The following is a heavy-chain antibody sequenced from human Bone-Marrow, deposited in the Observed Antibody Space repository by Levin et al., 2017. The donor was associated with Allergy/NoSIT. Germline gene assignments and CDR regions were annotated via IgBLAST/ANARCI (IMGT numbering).Heavy chain of an antibody. V-gene: IGHV3-21*01. J-gene: IGHJ4*02. CDR2: ISSSSSYI. CDR3: ARERWATTGTTEFDY. CDR1: GFTFSSYS. Sequence: SCAASGFTFSSYSMNWVRQAPGKGLEWVSSISSSSSYIYYADSVKGRFTISRDNAKNSLYLQMNSLRAEDTAVYYCARERWATTGTTEFDYWGQGTLVTVSS. D-gene: IGHD1-1*01.